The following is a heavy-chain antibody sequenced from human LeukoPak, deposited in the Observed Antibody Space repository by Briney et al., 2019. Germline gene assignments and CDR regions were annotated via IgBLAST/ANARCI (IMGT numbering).Heavy chain of an antibody. J-gene: IGHJ4*02. Sequence: GGSLRLSCAASGFTFSNYWMSWVRQAPGKGLEWVASIKQDGSEIYYVDSVRGRFTISRDNAKNSLCLQMNTLRAEDTAVYYCARTRSGEGYWGRGTLVTVSS. D-gene: IGHD2-15*01. CDR1: GFTFSNYW. CDR2: IKQDGSEI. CDR3: ARTRSGEGY. V-gene: IGHV3-7*04.